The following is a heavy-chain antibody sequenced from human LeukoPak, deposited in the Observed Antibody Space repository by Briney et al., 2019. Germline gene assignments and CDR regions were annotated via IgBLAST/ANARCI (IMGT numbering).Heavy chain of an antibody. D-gene: IGHD1-26*01. J-gene: IGHJ3*02. CDR3: ARGRGSYSAAGAFDI. Sequence: GSSVKVSCKASGGTFSSYAISWVRQAPGQGLEWMGGIIPIFGTANYAQKFQGRVTITTDESTSTAYMELSSLRSEDTAVYYCARGRGSYSAAGAFDIWGQGTMVTVSS. CDR1: GGTFSSYA. V-gene: IGHV1-69*05. CDR2: IIPIFGTA.